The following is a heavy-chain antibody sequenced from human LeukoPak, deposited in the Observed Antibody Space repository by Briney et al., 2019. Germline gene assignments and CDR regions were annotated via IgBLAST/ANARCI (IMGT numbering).Heavy chain of an antibody. Sequence: SETLSLTCTVSGGSISSYYWSWIRQPPGKGLEWIGYIYYSGTTNYNPSLKSRVTISVDTSKNHFSLKLSSVTAADTAVYYCARHSGVSRSFDIWGQGTMVTVSS. V-gene: IGHV4-59*08. D-gene: IGHD2-8*01. CDR3: ARHSGVSRSFDI. CDR1: GGSISSYY. CDR2: IYYSGTT. J-gene: IGHJ3*02.